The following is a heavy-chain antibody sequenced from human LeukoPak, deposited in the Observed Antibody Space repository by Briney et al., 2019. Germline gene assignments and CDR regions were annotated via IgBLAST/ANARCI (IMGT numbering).Heavy chain of an antibody. J-gene: IGHJ4*02. CDR1: GGSFSGYY. CDR3: ARGSNYHYFDY. V-gene: IGHV4-34*01. CDR2: INHSGST. D-gene: IGHD4-11*01. Sequence: SETLSLTCAVYGGSFSGYYWSWIRQPPGKGLEWIGEINHSGSTNYNPSLKSRVTISVDTSKNQFSLKLSFVTAADTAVYSCARGSNYHYFDYWGQGTLVTVSS.